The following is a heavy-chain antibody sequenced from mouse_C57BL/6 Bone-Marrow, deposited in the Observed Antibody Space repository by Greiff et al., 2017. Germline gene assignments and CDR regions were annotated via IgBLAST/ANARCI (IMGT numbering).Heavy chain of an antibody. D-gene: IGHD4-1*01. J-gene: IGHJ3*01. Sequence: EVKLVESGGGLVQPNGSLILSCAASGFTFNTYAMHWIRLAPGTGLEWVSLVSSKSSNYATYSAASVKDSSTISRDDSESMLYLQMNKLKTEDTAMYYSVRGGLTGSPWFAYWGQGTLVTVSA. CDR1: GFTFNTYA. CDR2: VSSKSSNYAT. V-gene: IGHV10-3*01. CDR3: VRGGLTGSPWFAY.